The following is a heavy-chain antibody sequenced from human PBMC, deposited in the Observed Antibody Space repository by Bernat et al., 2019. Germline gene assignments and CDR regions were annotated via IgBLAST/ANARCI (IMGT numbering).Heavy chain of an antibody. Sequence: EVQLLESGGGLVQPGGSLRLSCAASGFTFSTYGMSWVRQAPGKGLEWVSSISGSGSTTNYADSVKDRFTISRDNSKNTLYLQMNSLGAEDTAIYFCEKRGGDYWGQGPLVTVSS. CDR2: ISGSGSTT. V-gene: IGHV3-23*01. CDR1: GFTFSTYG. CDR3: EKRGGDY. D-gene: IGHD3-16*01. J-gene: IGHJ4*02.